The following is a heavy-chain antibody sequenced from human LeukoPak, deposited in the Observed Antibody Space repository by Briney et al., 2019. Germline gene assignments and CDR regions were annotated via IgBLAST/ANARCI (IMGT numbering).Heavy chain of an antibody. CDR1: GFTFSSYE. V-gene: IGHV3-48*03. Sequence: GGSLRLSCAASGFTFSSYEMNWVRQAPGKGLEWVSYISSSGSTIHYADSVKGRFTISRDNAKNSLYLQMNSLRAEDTAVYYCAREPRRDGYNDYWGQGTLVTVSS. CDR2: ISSSGSTI. D-gene: IGHD5-24*01. CDR3: AREPRRDGYNDY. J-gene: IGHJ4*02.